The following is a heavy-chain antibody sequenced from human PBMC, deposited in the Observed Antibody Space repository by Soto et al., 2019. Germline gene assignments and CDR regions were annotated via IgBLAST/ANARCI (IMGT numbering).Heavy chain of an antibody. D-gene: IGHD6-19*01. CDR2: ISYDGSNK. CDR1: GFTFSSYA. J-gene: IGHJ5*02. V-gene: IGHV3-30-3*01. CDR3: ARDLAWLVLWFAP. Sequence: QVQLVESGGGVVQPGRSLRLSCAASGFTFSSYAMHWVRQAPGKGLEWVAVISYDGSNKYYADSVKGRFTISRDNSKNTLYLQMNSLRAEDTAVYYWARDLAWLVLWFAPWGQGTLVTVSS.